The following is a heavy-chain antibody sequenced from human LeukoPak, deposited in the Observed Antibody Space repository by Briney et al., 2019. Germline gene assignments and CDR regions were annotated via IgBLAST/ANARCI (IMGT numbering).Heavy chain of an antibody. CDR3: ARVGARQILEY. CDR2: IKQDGGEK. D-gene: IGHD4-17*01. Sequence: GGSLRLSCAASGFKFSNYWMSWVRQAPGKGLEWVANIKQDGGEKYYLDSVKGRFTVSRDNAKNSLYLQMNSLRAEDTAVYYCARVGARQILEYWGQGTLVTVSS. J-gene: IGHJ4*02. V-gene: IGHV3-7*01. CDR1: GFKFSNYW.